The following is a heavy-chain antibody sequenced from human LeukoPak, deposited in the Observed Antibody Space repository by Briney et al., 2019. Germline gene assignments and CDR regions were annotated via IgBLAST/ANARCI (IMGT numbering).Heavy chain of an antibody. Sequence: SETLSLTCTVPGGSISSYYWSWIRQPPGKGLEWIGYIYYSGSTNYNPSLKSRVTISVDTSKNKFSLKLSSVTAADTAVYYCARGGYSYGYDDDFDYWGQGTLVTVSS. J-gene: IGHJ4*02. V-gene: IGHV4-59*01. D-gene: IGHD5-18*01. CDR3: ARGGYSYGYDDDFDY. CDR2: IYYSGST. CDR1: GGSISSYY.